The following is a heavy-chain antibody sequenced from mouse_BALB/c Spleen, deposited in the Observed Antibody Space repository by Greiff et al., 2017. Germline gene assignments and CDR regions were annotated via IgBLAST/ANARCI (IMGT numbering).Heavy chain of an antibody. Sequence: EVKVIESGGGLVQPGGSRKLSCAASGFTFSSFGMHWVRQAPEKGLEWVAYISSGSSTIYYADTVKGRFTISRDNPKNTLFLQMTSLRSEDTAMYYCARWVAGYAMDYWGQGTSVTVSS. CDR1: GFTFSSFG. V-gene: IGHV5-17*02. CDR2: ISSGSSTI. D-gene: IGHD1-1*02. CDR3: ARWVAGYAMDY. J-gene: IGHJ4*01.